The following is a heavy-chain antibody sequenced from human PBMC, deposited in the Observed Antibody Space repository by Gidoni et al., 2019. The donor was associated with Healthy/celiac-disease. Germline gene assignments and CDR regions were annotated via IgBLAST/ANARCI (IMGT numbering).Heavy chain of an antibody. V-gene: IGHV3-48*03. CDR1: GFTFSSYE. J-gene: IGHJ4*02. D-gene: IGHD4-17*01. CDR2: IRSSGSTI. CDR3: ARVAYGELGYFDY. Sequence: EVQLVESGGGLVQPGGSLRLSCAASGFTFSSYEMNWVRQAPGKGLEWVSYIRSSGSTIYYADSVKGRFTISRDNAKNSLYLQMNSLRAEDTAVYYCARVAYGELGYFDYWGQGTLVTVSS.